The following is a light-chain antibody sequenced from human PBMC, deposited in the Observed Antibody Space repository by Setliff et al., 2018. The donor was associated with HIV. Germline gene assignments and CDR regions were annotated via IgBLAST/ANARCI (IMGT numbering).Light chain of an antibody. CDR3: CSYAGTYTYV. V-gene: IGLV2-11*01. CDR1: SSDIGVYNY. J-gene: IGLJ1*01. CDR2: DVN. Sequence: QSVLTQPPSVSGSPGQSVTISCTGTSSDIGVYNYVSWHQQHPGRAPKLMIYDVNKRPSGVPGRFSGSKSGNAASLTISGLRAEDEADYYCCSYAGTYTYVFRTGTKVTVL.